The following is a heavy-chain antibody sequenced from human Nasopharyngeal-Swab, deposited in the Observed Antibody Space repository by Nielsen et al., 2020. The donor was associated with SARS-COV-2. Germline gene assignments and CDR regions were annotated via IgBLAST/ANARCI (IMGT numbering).Heavy chain of an antibody. CDR3: ARGGGWFGELLGGYYYYYYMDV. Sequence: WIRQPPGKGLEWIGEINHSGSTNCNPSLKSRVTISVDTSKNQFSLKLSSVTAADTAVYYCARGGGWFGELLGGYYYYYYMDVWGKGTTVTVSS. CDR2: INHSGST. J-gene: IGHJ6*03. V-gene: IGHV4-34*09. D-gene: IGHD3-10*01.